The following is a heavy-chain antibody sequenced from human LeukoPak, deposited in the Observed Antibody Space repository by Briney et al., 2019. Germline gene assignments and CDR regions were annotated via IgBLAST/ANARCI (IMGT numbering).Heavy chain of an antibody. D-gene: IGHD3-9*01. Sequence: SVKVSCKASGGTFSSYAISWVRQAPGQGLEWMGRIIPILGIANYAQKFQGRVTITADKSTSTAYMELSGLRSEDTAVYYCARDKGQGYYDILTGYSHNPFGMDVWGQGTTVTVSS. CDR3: ARDKGQGYYDILTGYSHNPFGMDV. CDR1: GGTFSSYA. J-gene: IGHJ6*02. V-gene: IGHV1-69*04. CDR2: IIPILGIA.